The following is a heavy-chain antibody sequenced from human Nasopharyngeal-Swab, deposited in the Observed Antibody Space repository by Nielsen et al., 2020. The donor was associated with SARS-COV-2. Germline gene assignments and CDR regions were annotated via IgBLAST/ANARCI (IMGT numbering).Heavy chain of an antibody. CDR1: GFTFSGSA. CDR2: IRSKANSYAT. V-gene: IGHV3-73*01. J-gene: IGHJ4*02. Sequence: GESLKISCAASGFTFSGSAMHWVRQASGKELEWVGRIRSKANSYATAYAASVKGRFTISRDDSKNTAYLQMNSLKTEDTAVYYCTRHEEHCGGDCYPFDYWGQGTLVTVSS. D-gene: IGHD2-21*02. CDR3: TRHEEHCGGDCYPFDY.